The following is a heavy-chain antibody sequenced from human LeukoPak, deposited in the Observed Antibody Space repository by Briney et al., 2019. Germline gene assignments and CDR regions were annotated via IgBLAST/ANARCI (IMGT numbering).Heavy chain of an antibody. J-gene: IGHJ4*02. V-gene: IGHV4-39*01. Sequence: MTSETLSLTCTVSGGSISSSSYYWGWIRQPPGKGLEWIGSIYYSGSTYYNPSLKSRVTISVDTSKNQFSLKLSSVTAADTAVYYCARHGFRGYYDSSGSDYWGQGTLVTVSS. D-gene: IGHD3-22*01. CDR2: IYYSGST. CDR3: ARHGFRGYYDSSGSDY. CDR1: GGSISSSSYY.